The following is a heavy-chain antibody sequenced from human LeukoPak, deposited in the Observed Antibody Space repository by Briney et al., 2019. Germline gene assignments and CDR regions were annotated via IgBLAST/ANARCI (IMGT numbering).Heavy chain of an antibody. CDR2: ISSSSSYI. V-gene: IGHV3-21*01. D-gene: IGHD5-18*01. CDR1: GFTFSSYS. Sequence: PGGSLRLSCAASGFTFSSYSMNWVRQAPGKGLEWVSSISSSSSYIYYADSVKGRFTISRDNAKNSLYLQMNSLRAEDTAVYYCARDQGYGLYYYYYMDVWGKGTTVTVSS. CDR3: ARDQGYGLYYYYYMDV. J-gene: IGHJ6*03.